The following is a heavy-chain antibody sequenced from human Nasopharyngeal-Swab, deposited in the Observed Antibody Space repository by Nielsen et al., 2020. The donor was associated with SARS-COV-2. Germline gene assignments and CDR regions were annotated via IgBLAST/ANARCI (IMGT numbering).Heavy chain of an antibody. V-gene: IGHV3-48*02. CDR2: ISSSSTI. D-gene: IGHD3-22*01. CDR1: GFTFSSYS. J-gene: IGHJ3*02. Sequence: GESLKISCAASGFTFSSYSMNWVRQAPGKGLEWVSYISSSSTIYYADSVKGRFTISRDNAKNSLYLQMNSLRDEDTAVYYCARGNYDSSGYYSRGAFDIWGQGTMVTVSS. CDR3: ARGNYDSSGYYSRGAFDI.